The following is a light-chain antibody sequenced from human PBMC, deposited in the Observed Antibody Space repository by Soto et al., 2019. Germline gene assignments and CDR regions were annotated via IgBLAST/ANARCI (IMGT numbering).Light chain of an antibody. V-gene: IGLV1-40*01. CDR3: QSSVSSLRGSV. Sequence: QSVLTQPPSVSGAPGQRVTISCTGSSSNIGAGYDVHWYQQLPGTAPKLLIYGNSNRPSGVPDRFSGSKSGTSASLAITGLQAEDEADYYCQSSVSSLRGSVFGAGTTLTVL. J-gene: IGLJ2*01. CDR1: SSNIGAGYD. CDR2: GNS.